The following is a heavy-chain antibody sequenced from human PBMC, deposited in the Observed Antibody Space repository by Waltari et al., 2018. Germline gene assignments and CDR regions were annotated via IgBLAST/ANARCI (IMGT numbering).Heavy chain of an antibody. CDR2: IYHSGST. CDR1: GYSISSGYY. V-gene: IGHV4-38-2*01. D-gene: IGHD6-6*01. J-gene: IGHJ6*02. Sequence: QVQLQESGPGLVKPSETLSLTCAVSGYSISSGYYWGWIRQPPGKGLEWIGSIYHSGSTYYNPSLKSRVTISVDTSKNQFSLKLSSVTAADTAVYYCARHLAARPGYYYYYGMDVWGQGTTVTVSS. CDR3: ARHLAARPGYYYYYGMDV.